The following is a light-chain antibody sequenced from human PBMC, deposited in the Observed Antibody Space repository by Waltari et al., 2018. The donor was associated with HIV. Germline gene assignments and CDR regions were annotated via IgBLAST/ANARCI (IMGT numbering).Light chain of an antibody. Sequence: SYELTQPPSVSVSPGQTARITCSGDALPKQYAFWYRQKPGQAPVLVMYKDTKRPSGIPERFSGSSSGTTVTLTISGVQAEDEADDYCQSADSSGTSVLFGGGTKLTVL. CDR1: ALPKQY. CDR3: QSADSSGTSVL. J-gene: IGLJ2*01. CDR2: KDT. V-gene: IGLV3-25*03.